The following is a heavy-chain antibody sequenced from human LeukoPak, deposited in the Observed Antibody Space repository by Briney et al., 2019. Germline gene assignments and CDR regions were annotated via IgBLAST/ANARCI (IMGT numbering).Heavy chain of an antibody. CDR3: ARSNWNDVSYFDY. V-gene: IGHV3-33*01. CDR1: GFTFSSYG. D-gene: IGHD1-1*01. J-gene: IGHJ4*02. Sequence: GGSLRLSCAASGFTFSSYGMHWVRQAPGKGLEWVAVIWYDGSNKYYADSVKGRFTISRDNSKNTLYLQMNSLRAEDTAVYYCARSNWNDVSYFDYWGQGTLVTVSS. CDR2: IWYDGSNK.